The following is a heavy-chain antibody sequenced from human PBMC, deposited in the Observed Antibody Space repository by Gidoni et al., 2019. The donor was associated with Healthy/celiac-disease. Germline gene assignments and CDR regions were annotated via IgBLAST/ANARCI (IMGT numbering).Heavy chain of an antibody. CDR2: INPSGGST. J-gene: IGHJ4*02. V-gene: IGHV1-46*03. CDR3: ARVRGEYSSSSGAFDY. Sequence: QVQLVQSGAEVKKPGASVKVSCKASGYTFTSYYMHWVRQAPGQGLEWMGIINPSGGSTSYAQKFQGRVTMTRDTSTSTVYMELSSLRSEDTAVYYCARVRGEYSSSSGAFDYWGQGTLVTVSS. D-gene: IGHD6-6*01. CDR1: GYTFTSYY.